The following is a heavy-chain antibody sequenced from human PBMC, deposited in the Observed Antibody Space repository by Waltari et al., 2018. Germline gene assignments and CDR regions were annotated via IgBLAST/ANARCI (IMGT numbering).Heavy chain of an antibody. CDR2: IKQDGSEK. CDR1: GFTFSSYR. J-gene: IGHJ4*02. CDR3: ARGNLRGVAGTGPVDY. Sequence: EVQLVESGGGLVQPGGSLILSCAASGFTFSSYRMSWVRQAPGKGLEWVANIKQDGSEKYYVDSGKGRFTISRDNAKNSLYLQMNSLRAEDTAVYYCARGNLRGVAGTGPVDYWGQGTLVTVSS. V-gene: IGHV3-7*01. D-gene: IGHD6-19*01.